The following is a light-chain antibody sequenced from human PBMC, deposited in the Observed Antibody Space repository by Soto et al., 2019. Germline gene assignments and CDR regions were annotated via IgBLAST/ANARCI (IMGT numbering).Light chain of an antibody. CDR2: DAS. CDR1: QSVSSY. J-gene: IGKJ4*01. CDR3: QQRGSWPLT. Sequence: EVVLTQSPATLSLSLGERATLSCRASQSVSSYLAWYQKKPGQSPRLLIYDASKRATDIPPRFSGSASGTDVALTIRSQAPEDFAIYYCQQRGSWPLTFGGGTKVESK. V-gene: IGKV3-11*01.